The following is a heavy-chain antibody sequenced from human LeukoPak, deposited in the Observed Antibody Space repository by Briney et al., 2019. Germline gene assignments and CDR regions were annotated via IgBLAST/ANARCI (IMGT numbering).Heavy chain of an antibody. CDR3: TRGGGGRAFDI. CDR2: INPNSGGT. Sequence: ASVKVSCKASGYTFTGHYLHWVRQAPGQGLEWMVWINPNSGGTNYAQKFQGRVNMTRDTYISTGYMKVRRLRTDDTAVYYCTRGGGGRAFDIWGQGTMVTVSS. J-gene: IGHJ3*02. D-gene: IGHD1-26*01. V-gene: IGHV1-2*02. CDR1: GYTFTGHY.